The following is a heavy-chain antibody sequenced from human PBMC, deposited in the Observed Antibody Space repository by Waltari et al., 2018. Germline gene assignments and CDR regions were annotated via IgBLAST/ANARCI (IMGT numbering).Heavy chain of an antibody. V-gene: IGHV1-8*03. CDR3: ARDDMVVVAATRGYYYGMDV. CDR1: GYTFTSYD. CDR2: MNPNSGNT. D-gene: IGHD2-15*01. J-gene: IGHJ6*02. Sequence: QVQLVQSGAEVKKPGASVKVSCKASGYTFTSYDINWVRQATGQGLEWMGWMNPNSGNTGYAQKFQGRVTITMNTSISTAYMELSRLRSDDTAVYYCARDDMVVVAATRGYYYGMDVWGQGTTVTVSS.